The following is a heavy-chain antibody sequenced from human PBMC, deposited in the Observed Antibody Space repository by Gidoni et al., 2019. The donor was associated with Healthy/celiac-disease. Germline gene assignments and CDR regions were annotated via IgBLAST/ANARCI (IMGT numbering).Heavy chain of an antibody. D-gene: IGHD2-2*01. CDR1: GFTFSSYA. CDR2: ISYDGSNK. J-gene: IGHJ4*02. Sequence: QVQLVESGGGVVQPGRSLRLSCSASGFTFSSYAMPWVRQAPGKGLEWVAVISYDGSNKYYADSVKGRFTISRDNSKNTLYLQMNSLRAEDTAVYYCARGRRSIVVVPAAIYYWGQGTLVTVSS. V-gene: IGHV3-30-3*01. CDR3: ARGRRSIVVVPAAIYY.